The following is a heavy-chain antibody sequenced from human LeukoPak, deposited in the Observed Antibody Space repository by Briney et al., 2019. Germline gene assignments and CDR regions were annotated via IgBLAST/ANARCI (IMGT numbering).Heavy chain of an antibody. Sequence: PGRSLRLSCAASGFTFSSYAMHWDRQAPGKGLEWVAVISDDGSNKYYADSVKGRFTISRDNSKNTLYLQMNSLRAEDTAVYYCQGRAMVTNDYWGQGTLVTVSS. D-gene: IGHD5-18*01. V-gene: IGHV3-30-3*01. CDR1: GFTFSSYA. J-gene: IGHJ4*02. CDR2: ISDDGSNK. CDR3: QGRAMVTNDY.